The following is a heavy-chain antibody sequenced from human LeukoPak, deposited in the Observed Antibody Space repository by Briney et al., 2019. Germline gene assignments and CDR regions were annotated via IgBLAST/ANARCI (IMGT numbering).Heavy chain of an antibody. J-gene: IGHJ4*02. V-gene: IGHV3-53*04. Sequence: GGSLRLSCAASGFTFSDYYMSWVRQAPGKGLEWVSVIYSGGGTYYADSVKGRFTISRHNSKNTLYLQMNSLRAEDTAVYYCARSSGWYYFDYWGQGTLVTVSS. CDR2: IYSGGGT. D-gene: IGHD6-19*01. CDR3: ARSSGWYYFDY. CDR1: GFTFSDYY.